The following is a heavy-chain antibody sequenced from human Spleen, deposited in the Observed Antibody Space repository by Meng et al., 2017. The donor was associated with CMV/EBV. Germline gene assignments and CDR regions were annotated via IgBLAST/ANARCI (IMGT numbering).Heavy chain of an antibody. Sequence: ASVKVSCKASGYNFTGYYMHWVRQAPGQGLEWMGWINPNSGGTNYAQKFEGRVTMTRDTSISTAYMERSRLRSDDTAVYYGASVEGGDYWGQGTLVTVSS. V-gene: IGHV1-2*02. D-gene: IGHD1-26*01. CDR1: GYNFTGYY. J-gene: IGHJ4*02. CDR3: ASVEGGDY. CDR2: INPNSGGT.